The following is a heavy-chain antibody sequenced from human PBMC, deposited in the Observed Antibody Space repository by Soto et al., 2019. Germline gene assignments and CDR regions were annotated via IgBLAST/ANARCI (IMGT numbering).Heavy chain of an antibody. CDR3: VRVGLCITTRCYGNWFDP. CDR2: INSDASQT. J-gene: IGHJ5*02. CDR1: GFTFSTYW. D-gene: IGHD2-2*01. V-gene: IGHV3-74*01. Sequence: PGGSLRLSCAPSGFTFSTYWMHWIRQVPGKGLEWVSRINSDASQTYHADSVKGRFTICRDNGKNTLDLKRNSLRAKDTAVYYCVRVGLCITTRCYGNWFDPWGQGTLVTVSS.